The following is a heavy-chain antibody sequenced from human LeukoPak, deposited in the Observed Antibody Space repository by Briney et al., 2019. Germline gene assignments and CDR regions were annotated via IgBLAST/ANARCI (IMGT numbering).Heavy chain of an antibody. V-gene: IGHV4-39*01. CDR2: IYYSGST. J-gene: IGHJ6*02. Sequence: SETLSLTCTVSGGSISSSSYYWGWLRQPPGKGLEWIGSIYYSGSTYYSPSLKSRVTISVDTSKNQFSLNLSSVAAAVTAVYYCARLGRGASGMDVWGQGTTVTVSS. CDR3: ARLGRGASGMDV. D-gene: IGHD3-10*01. CDR1: GGSISSSSYY.